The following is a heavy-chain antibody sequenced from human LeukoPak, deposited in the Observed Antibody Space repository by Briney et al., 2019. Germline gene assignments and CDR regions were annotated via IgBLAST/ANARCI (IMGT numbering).Heavy chain of an antibody. CDR1: GGSFRSYY. CDR2: INHSGST. CDR3: ASQHCTSTTCYAYFDY. V-gene: IGHV4-34*01. J-gene: IGHJ4*02. D-gene: IGHD2-2*01. Sequence: PSETLSLTCGVYGGSFRSYYWNWIRQPPGKGLEWIGEINHSGSTNYNPSIKSRVTMSVDTSKKQFSLKLSSVTAADTAVYYCASQHCTSTTCYAYFDYWGQGTLVTVSS.